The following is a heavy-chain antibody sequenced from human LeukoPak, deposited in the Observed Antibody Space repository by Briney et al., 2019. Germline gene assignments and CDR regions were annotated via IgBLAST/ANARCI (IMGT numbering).Heavy chain of an antibody. J-gene: IGHJ4*02. V-gene: IGHV3-73*01. D-gene: IGHD5-24*01. CDR3: IRRIELGEMATISGLFDN. CDR2: IRSKANSYAT. Sequence: GGSLRLSCAASGFTFSGSAMHWVRQASGKGLEWVGRIRSKANSYATAYAASVKGRFTISRDDSKNTAYLQMNSLKTEDTAVYYCIRRIELGEMATISGLFDNWGQRTLVTVSS. CDR1: GFTFSGSA.